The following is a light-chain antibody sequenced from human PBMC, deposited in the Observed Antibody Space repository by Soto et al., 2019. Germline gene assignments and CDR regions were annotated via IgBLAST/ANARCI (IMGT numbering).Light chain of an antibody. CDR2: EAS. CDR1: QSISTW. J-gene: IGKJ1*01. CDR3: QQHNSNSGT. V-gene: IGKV1-5*03. Sequence: DVKLTQSPATLSVSVGDRVTITCRASQSISTWLAWYQQKSGKAPKLLIYEASILGSGVPSRFSGSGSGTEYTLTISTRQPYEFAPSYYQQHNSNSGTFGQGTKVDIK.